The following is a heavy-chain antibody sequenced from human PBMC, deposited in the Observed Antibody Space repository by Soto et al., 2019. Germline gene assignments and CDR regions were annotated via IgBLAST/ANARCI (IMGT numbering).Heavy chain of an antibody. CDR3: ARETGLRSSGWSYYFDF. D-gene: IGHD6-19*01. CDR1: GFTLSSYS. CDR2: ISGSGGTI. J-gene: IGHJ4*02. V-gene: IGHV3-48*02. Sequence: EVQLVESGGGMVQPGGSLRVSCAASGFTLSSYSMHWVRQAPGKGLELVSYISGSGGTIYYADSVKGRFTLSRDNAKIPLAVQMNSLRDEDTAVYFCARETGLRSSGWSYYFDFWGQGTRVTVSS.